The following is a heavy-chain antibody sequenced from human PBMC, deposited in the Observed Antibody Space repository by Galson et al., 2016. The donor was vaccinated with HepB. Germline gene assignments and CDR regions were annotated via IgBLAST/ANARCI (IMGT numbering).Heavy chain of an antibody. Sequence: SLRLSCAVSGFIVRNKYMSWVRQAPGKGLEWLAVISGGEGTSYGDSVKDRFSISRDDSKNTVSLDMKSLRVEDTAIYYCATHVYVSGWLDLWGQGTLVTVSS. CDR3: ATHVYVSGWLDL. CDR1: GFIVRNKY. V-gene: IGHV3-66*04. D-gene: IGHD6-19*01. CDR2: ISGGEGT. J-gene: IGHJ5*02.